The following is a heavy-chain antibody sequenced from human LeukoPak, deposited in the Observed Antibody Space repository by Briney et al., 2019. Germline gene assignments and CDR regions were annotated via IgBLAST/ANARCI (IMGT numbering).Heavy chain of an antibody. V-gene: IGHV3-66*01. J-gene: IGHJ4*02. CDR1: GFSFSSYG. CDR2: IYSGGST. D-gene: IGHD3-22*01. CDR3: ARDSLNSSGYYSY. Sequence: GGSLRLSCAASGFSFSSYGMSWVRQAPGKGLECVSLIYSGGSTYYADSVKGRFTISRDNSKNTLYLQMNSLRAEDTAVYYCARDSLNSSGYYSYWGQGTLVTVSS.